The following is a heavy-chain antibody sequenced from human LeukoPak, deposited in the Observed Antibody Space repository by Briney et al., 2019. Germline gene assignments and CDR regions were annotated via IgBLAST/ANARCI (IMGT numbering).Heavy chain of an antibody. Sequence: ASVKVSCKASGGTFSSYAISWVRQAPGQGLEWMGWIIAYNGNTNYAQKLQGRVTMTTDTSTSTAYMELRSLRSDDTAVYYCATVEYVPTVTTEKYFDYWGQGTLVTVSS. D-gene: IGHD4-17*01. CDR2: IIAYNGNT. V-gene: IGHV1-18*01. J-gene: IGHJ4*02. CDR1: GGTFSSYA. CDR3: ATVEYVPTVTTEKYFDY.